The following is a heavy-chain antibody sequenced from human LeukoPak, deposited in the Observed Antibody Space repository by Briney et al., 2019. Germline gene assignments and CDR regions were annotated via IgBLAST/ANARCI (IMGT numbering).Heavy chain of an antibody. V-gene: IGHV4-30-2*01. D-gene: IGHD2-21*01. CDR1: GGSISSGGYS. Sequence: SQTLSLTCAVSGGSISSGGYSWIWIRQPPGKGLEWIGYIYHSGSTYYNPSLKSRVTISVDRSKNQFSLKLSSVTAADTAVYYCASELQHRRYGMDVWGQGTTVTVSS. CDR3: ASELQHRRYGMDV. CDR2: IYHSGST. J-gene: IGHJ6*02.